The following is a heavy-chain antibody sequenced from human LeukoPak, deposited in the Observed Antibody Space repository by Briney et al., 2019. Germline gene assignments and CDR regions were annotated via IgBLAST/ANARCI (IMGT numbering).Heavy chain of an antibody. Sequence: PSETLSLTCTVSGGSISSHYWSWIRQPPGKGLEWIGYIYNSGSTYYNPSLKSRVTISLDTSKNQFSLKLSSVTAADTAIYYCASCGYSSGWPFFDYWGQGTLVTVSS. D-gene: IGHD6-19*01. V-gene: IGHV4-59*11. CDR2: IYNSGST. CDR1: GGSISSHY. CDR3: ASCGYSSGWPFFDY. J-gene: IGHJ4*02.